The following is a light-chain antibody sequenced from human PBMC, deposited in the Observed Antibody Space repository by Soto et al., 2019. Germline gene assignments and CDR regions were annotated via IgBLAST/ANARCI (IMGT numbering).Light chain of an antibody. CDR2: EVS. J-gene: IGLJ1*01. CDR1: SSDVGGYNY. Sequence: QPVLTQPPSASGSPGQSVTISCTGTSSDVGGYNYVSWYQQHPGKAPKPVIYEVSKRPSGVPDRFSGSKSGNTASLTVSGLQAEDEADYYCSSYAGSSNPVFGTGTKLTVL. CDR3: SSYAGSSNPV. V-gene: IGLV2-8*01.